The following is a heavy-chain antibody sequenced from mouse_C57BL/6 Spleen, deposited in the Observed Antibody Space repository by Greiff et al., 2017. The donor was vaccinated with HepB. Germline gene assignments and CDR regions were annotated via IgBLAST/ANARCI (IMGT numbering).Heavy chain of an antibody. CDR2: ISYDGSN. CDR3: ASWGDWYFDV. V-gene: IGHV3-6*01. CDR1: GYSITSGYY. Sequence: ESGPGLVKPSQSLSLTCSVTGYSITSGYYWNWIRQFPGNKLEWMGYISYDGSNNYNPSLKNRISITRDTSKNQFFLKLNSVTTEDTATYYCASWGDWYFDVWGTGTTVTVSS. D-gene: IGHD4-1*01. J-gene: IGHJ1*03.